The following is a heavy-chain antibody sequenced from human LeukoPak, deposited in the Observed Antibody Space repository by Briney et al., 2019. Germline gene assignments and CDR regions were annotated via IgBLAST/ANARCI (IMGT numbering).Heavy chain of an antibody. D-gene: IGHD5-24*01. CDR2: IIPIFGTA. Sequence: SVKVSCKASGGTFSSYAISWVRQAPGQGLEWMGGIIPIFGTANYAQKFQGRVTITADESTSTAYMELSSLRSEDTAVYYCARDRDGYIRASPQAGLPWGQGTLVTVS. CDR1: GGTFSSYA. V-gene: IGHV1-69*13. J-gene: IGHJ5*02. CDR3: ARDRDGYIRASPQAGLP.